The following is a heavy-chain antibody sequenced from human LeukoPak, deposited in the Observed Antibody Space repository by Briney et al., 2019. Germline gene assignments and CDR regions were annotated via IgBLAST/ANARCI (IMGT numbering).Heavy chain of an antibody. CDR3: ARDETYSSGWYSY. Sequence: GASVKVSCKASGYTFTGYYMHWVRQAPGQGLEWMGRINPNSGGTNYAQKFRGRVTMTRDTSISTAYMELSRLRSDDTAVYYCARDETYSSGWYSYWGQGTLVTVSS. J-gene: IGHJ4*02. CDR2: INPNSGGT. D-gene: IGHD6-19*01. V-gene: IGHV1-2*06. CDR1: GYTFTGYY.